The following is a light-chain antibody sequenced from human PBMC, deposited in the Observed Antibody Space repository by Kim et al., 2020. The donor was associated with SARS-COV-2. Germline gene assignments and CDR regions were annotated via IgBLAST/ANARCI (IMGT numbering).Light chain of an antibody. Sequence: GGAITLLCGSSTGDLTSGDYAPWCQQKTGQAPRTLLFDKTNKHPWTPARLSGSLLGGRAALPIAGGQPEDEADYYCLLSYRAARGVFGGGTQLTVL. V-gene: IGLV7-46*01. CDR1: TGDLTSGDY. CDR2: DKT. J-gene: IGLJ3*02. CDR3: LLSYRAARGV.